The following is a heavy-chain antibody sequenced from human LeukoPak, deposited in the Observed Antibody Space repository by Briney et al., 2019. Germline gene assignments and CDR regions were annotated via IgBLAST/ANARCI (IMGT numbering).Heavy chain of an antibody. CDR3: AELGITMIGGV. CDR2: VDWNAENT. Sequence: GGSLRLSCAASGFTFDDFAMSWVRQPPGKGLEWVSSVDWNAENTAYVDSVKGRFTISRDNAKNSLYLQMNSLRAEDTAVYYCAELGITMIGGVWGKGTTVTISS. V-gene: IGHV3-20*04. J-gene: IGHJ6*04. CDR1: GFTFDDFA. D-gene: IGHD3-10*02.